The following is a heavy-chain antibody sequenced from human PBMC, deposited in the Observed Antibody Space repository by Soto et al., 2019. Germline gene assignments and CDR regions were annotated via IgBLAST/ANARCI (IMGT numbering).Heavy chain of an antibody. D-gene: IGHD6-19*01. CDR1: GFTFSSYW. V-gene: IGHV3-74*01. CDR2: INSDGSST. J-gene: IGHJ4*02. CDR3: PVAVAGPTAIGY. Sequence: EVQLVESGGGLVQPGGSLRLSCAASGFTFSSYWMHWVRQASGKGLVWVSRINSDGSSTSYADSVKGRFTISRDNAKNTLYLQMHSLRAEDTAVYYCPVAVAGPTAIGYWGQGTLVTVSS.